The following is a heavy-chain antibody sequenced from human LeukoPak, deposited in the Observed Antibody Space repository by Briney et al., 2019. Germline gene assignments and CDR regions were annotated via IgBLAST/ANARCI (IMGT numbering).Heavy chain of an antibody. V-gene: IGHV3-23*01. CDR2: TSSSDAGT. CDR3: AKAPVTSCRGAYCYPFDS. J-gene: IGHJ4*02. D-gene: IGHD2-21*01. CDR1: GFTFSTYA. Sequence: GGSLRLSCAASGFTFSTYAMSWVRQTPGRGLEWVAATSSSDAGTYHADPVRGRFTISRDNSKNTLYLQMNSLRAEDAAVYFCAKAPVTSCRGAYCYPFDSWGQGTLVTVSS.